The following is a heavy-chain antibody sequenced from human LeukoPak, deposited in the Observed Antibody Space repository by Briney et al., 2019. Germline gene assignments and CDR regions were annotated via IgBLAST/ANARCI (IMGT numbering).Heavy chain of an antibody. J-gene: IGHJ3*02. Sequence: SETLSLTCTVSDGSISSNNYYWAWIRQPPGKGLEWIGYMYYNRSTNYNPSLKSRVTISVDTSKNQFSLKLSSVTAADTAVYYCARGGGYFLIDAFDIWGLGTMVTVSS. CDR2: MYYNRST. D-gene: IGHD3-22*01. V-gene: IGHV4-61*05. CDR1: DGSISSNNYY. CDR3: ARGGGYFLIDAFDI.